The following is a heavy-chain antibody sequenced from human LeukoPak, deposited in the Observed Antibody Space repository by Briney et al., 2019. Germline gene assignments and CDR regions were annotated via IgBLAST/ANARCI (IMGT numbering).Heavy chain of an antibody. CDR3: ARDPTTRSNRAQFYSDY. CDR2: ISLNGGDT. CDR1: GFTFSSFA. D-gene: IGHD4-17*01. V-gene: IGHV3-30*04. Sequence: GGSLRLSCAASGFTFSSFAMRWVRQAPGKGLEWVAVISLNGGDTNYAGSVKGRFTISRDNSKNTLYLQMNSLRAEDTAVYYCARDPTTRSNRAQFYSDYWGQGTLVIVSS. J-gene: IGHJ4*02.